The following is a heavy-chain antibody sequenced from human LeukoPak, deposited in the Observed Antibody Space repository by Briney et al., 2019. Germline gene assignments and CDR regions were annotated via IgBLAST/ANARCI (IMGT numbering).Heavy chain of an antibody. J-gene: IGHJ5*02. CDR1: GGSISSYY. CDR2: IYYSGST. CDR3: ARDRFEDSSGYYYAPGFDP. Sequence: SETLSLTCTVSGGSISSYYWSWIRQPPGKGLEWIGSIYYSGSTYYNPSLKSRVTISVDTSKNQFSLKLSSVTAADTAVYYCARDRFEDSSGYYYAPGFDPWGQGTLVTVSS. V-gene: IGHV4-39*07. D-gene: IGHD3-22*01.